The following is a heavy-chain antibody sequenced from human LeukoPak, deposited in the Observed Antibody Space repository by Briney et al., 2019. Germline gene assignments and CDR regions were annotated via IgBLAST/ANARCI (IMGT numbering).Heavy chain of an antibody. V-gene: IGHV4-59*01. CDR1: GGSISSYY. Sequence: SETLSLTCTVYGGSISSYYWSWIRQPPGKGLEWIGYIYYSGSTNYNPSLKRRVTISVDTSKNQFSLKLSSVTAADTAVYYCAREAPDSSGYLVDYWGQGTLVTVSS. J-gene: IGHJ4*02. CDR2: IYYSGST. CDR3: AREAPDSSGYLVDY. D-gene: IGHD3-22*01.